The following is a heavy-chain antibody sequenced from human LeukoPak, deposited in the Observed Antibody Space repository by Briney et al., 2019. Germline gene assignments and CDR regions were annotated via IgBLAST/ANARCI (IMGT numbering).Heavy chain of an antibody. D-gene: IGHD3-16*01. CDR2: MNPNSGNT. J-gene: IGHJ4*02. V-gene: IGHV1-8*03. CDR1: GYTFTGYY. Sequence: ASVKVSCKASGYTFTGYYMHWVRQAPGQGLEWMGWMNPNSGNTGYAQKFQGRVTITRNTSISTAYMELSSLRSEDTAVYYCARANRGGAEYSNWGQGTLVTVSS. CDR3: ARANRGGAEYSN.